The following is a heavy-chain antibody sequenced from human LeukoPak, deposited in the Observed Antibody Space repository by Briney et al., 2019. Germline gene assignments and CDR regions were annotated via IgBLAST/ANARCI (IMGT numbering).Heavy chain of an antibody. V-gene: IGHV1-69*04. CDR3: AHIGVGDYGYGMDV. CDR2: IIPIFGIA. D-gene: IGHD2-2*01. CDR1: GGTFSSYA. J-gene: IGHJ6*02. Sequence: SVKVSCKASGGTFSSYAISWVRQAPGQGLEWMGRIIPIFGIANYAQKFQGRVTITADKSTSTAYMELSSLRSEGTAVYYCAHIGVGDYGYGMDVWGQGTTVTVSS.